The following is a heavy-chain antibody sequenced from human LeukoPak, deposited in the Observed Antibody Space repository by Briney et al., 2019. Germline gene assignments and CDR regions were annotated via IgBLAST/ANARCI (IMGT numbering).Heavy chain of an antibody. V-gene: IGHV3-7*01. Sequence: GGSLRLSCAASVFTFNSDWMSWARQAPGKGLECVAKINPDGSIEQYVDSVKGRFTISRDNSKKSLFLQMNSLRVEDTAVYYCATEAWYRFEYWGQGTLVTVSP. CDR1: VFTFNSDW. J-gene: IGHJ4*02. CDR2: INPDGSIE. D-gene: IGHD2-15*01. CDR3: ATEAWYRFEY.